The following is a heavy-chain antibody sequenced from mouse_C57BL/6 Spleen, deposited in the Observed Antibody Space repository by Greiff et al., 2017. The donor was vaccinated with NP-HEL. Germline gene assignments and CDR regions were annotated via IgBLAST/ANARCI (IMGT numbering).Heavy chain of an antibody. V-gene: IGHV1-54*01. CDR2: INPGSGGT. CDR1: GYAFTNYL. D-gene: IGHD1-1*01. Sequence: VHLVESGAELVRPGTSVKVSCKASGYAFTNYLIEWVKQRPGQGLEWIGVINPGSGGTNYNEKFKGKATLTADKSSSTAYMQLSSLTSEDSAVYFCARSDYYGSSYGYGGQGTTLTVSS. CDR3: ARSDYYGSSYGY. J-gene: IGHJ2*01.